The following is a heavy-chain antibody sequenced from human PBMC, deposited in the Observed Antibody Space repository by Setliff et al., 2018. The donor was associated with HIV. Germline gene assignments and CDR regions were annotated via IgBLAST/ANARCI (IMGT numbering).Heavy chain of an antibody. J-gene: IGHJ5*02. CDR2: IYHSGST. V-gene: IGHV4-39*07. Sequence: SETLSLTCTVSGGSVSSRGYYWGWIRQPPGKGLEWIGSIYHSGSTYYNLSLKSRVTISLDTSKNQFSLKLSSVTAADTAVYYCARDIQAAGTGWFDPWGQGTLVTVSS. CDR3: ARDIQAAGTGWFDP. CDR1: GGSVSSRGYY. D-gene: IGHD6-13*01.